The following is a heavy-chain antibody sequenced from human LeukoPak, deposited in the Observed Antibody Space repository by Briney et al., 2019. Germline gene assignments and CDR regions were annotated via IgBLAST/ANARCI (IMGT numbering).Heavy chain of an antibody. CDR2: IYPGDSDT. Sequence: GESLKISCKGSGYSFTSYWIAWVRQMPGKDLEWMGIIYPGDSDTRYRPSFQGQVTISADKSISTAYLKWSSLKASDTAMYYCARALSSGYYDAFDIWGQGTMVTVSS. CDR3: ARALSSGYYDAFDI. J-gene: IGHJ3*02. D-gene: IGHD3-22*01. V-gene: IGHV5-51*01. CDR1: GYSFTSYW.